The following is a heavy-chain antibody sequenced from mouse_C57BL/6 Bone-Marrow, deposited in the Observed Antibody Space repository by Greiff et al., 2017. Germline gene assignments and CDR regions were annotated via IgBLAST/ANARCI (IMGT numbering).Heavy chain of an antibody. CDR2: IYIGNGYT. CDR3: ARSDPIYYYGSSWFAY. J-gene: IGHJ3*01. V-gene: IGHV1-58*01. D-gene: IGHD1-1*01. Sequence: VQLKQSGAELVRPGSSVKMSCKTSGYTFTSYGINWVKQRPGQGLEWIGYIYIGNGYTEYNEKFKGKATLTSDTSSSTAYMQLSSLTSEDSAIYFCARSDPIYYYGSSWFAYWGQGTLVTVSA. CDR1: GYTFTSYG.